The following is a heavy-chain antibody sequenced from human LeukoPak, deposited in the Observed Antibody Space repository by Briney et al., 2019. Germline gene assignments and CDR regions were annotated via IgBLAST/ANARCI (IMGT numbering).Heavy chain of an antibody. D-gene: IGHD5-18*01. J-gene: IGHJ5*02. CDR1: GGSISSSSYY. V-gene: IGHV4-39*01. CDR2: IYYSGST. Sequence: SETLSLTCTVSGGSISSSSYYWGWIRQPPGKGLEWIGSIYYSGSTYYSPSLKSRVTISVDTSKNQFSLKLSSVTAADTAVYYCARLERGYSYGSAITWFDPWGQGTLVTVSS. CDR3: ARLERGYSYGSAITWFDP.